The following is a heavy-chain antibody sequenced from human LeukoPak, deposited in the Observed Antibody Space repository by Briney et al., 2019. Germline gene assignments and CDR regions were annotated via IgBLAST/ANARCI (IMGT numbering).Heavy chain of an antibody. J-gene: IGHJ4*02. Sequence: GGSLRLSCAASGFTFSSFAMSWVRQAPGKGLEWVSGISASGGSTYYADSVKGRFTISRDNSRNTLYLQMNSLRAEGTAVYYCAKVMPLYQLQWGLYDYWGQGTLVTVSS. D-gene: IGHD2-2*01. CDR2: ISASGGST. CDR1: GFTFSSFA. CDR3: AKVMPLYQLQWGLYDY. V-gene: IGHV3-23*01.